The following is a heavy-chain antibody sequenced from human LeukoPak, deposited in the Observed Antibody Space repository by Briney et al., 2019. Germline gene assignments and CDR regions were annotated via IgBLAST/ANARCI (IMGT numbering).Heavy chain of an antibody. V-gene: IGHV4-4*07. J-gene: IGHJ3*02. Sequence: SETLSLTCTVSGGSISNYYWSWIRQPAGRGLEWIGRIHTSGSTNHNPSLKSRVTMSVDTSKNQFSLKMSSVTAADTAVYYCARESSSVGRAFDIWGQGTMVTVSS. CDR3: ARESSSVGRAFDI. CDR2: IHTSGST. CDR1: GGSISNYY. D-gene: IGHD6-19*01.